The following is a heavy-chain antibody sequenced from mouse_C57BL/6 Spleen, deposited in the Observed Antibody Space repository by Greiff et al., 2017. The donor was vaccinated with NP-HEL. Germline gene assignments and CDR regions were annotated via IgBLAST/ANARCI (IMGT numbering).Heavy chain of an antibody. CDR1: GYTFTSYW. Sequence: QVQLQQPGAELVKPGASVKMSCKASGYTFTSYWITWVKQRPGQGLEWIGDIYPGSGSTNYNEKFKSKATLTVDTSSSTAYMQLSRLTSEDSAVYYCARGGWLLRYAMDYWGQGTSVTVSS. J-gene: IGHJ4*01. D-gene: IGHD2-3*01. CDR3: ARGGWLLRYAMDY. V-gene: IGHV1-55*01. CDR2: IYPGSGST.